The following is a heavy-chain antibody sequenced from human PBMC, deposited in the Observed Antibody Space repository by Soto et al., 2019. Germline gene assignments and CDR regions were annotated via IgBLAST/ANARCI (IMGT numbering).Heavy chain of an antibody. V-gene: IGHV4-39*01. J-gene: IGHJ4*02. Sequence: SETLSLTCTVSGGSISSSSYYWGWIRQPPGKGLEWIGSIYYSGSTYYNPSLKSRVTISVDTSKNQFSLKLSSVTAADTAVYYCASPTPEGYSSSWYDYWGQGTLVTVSS. CDR3: ASPTPEGYSSSWYDY. CDR2: IYYSGST. CDR1: GGSISSSSYY. D-gene: IGHD6-13*01.